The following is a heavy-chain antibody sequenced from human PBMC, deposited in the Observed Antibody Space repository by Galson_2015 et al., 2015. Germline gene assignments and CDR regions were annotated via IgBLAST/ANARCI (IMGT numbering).Heavy chain of an antibody. V-gene: IGHV3-53*01. CDR1: GFTVSSNY. J-gene: IGHJ4*02. CDR2: IYSGGST. CDR3: ARGHSGWYFDY. Sequence: SLRLSCAASGFTVSSNYMSWVRQAPGRGLEWVSVIYSGGSTYYADSMKGRFTISRDNSKNTLYLQMNSLRAEDTAVYYCARGHSGWYFDYWGQGTLVTVSS. D-gene: IGHD6-19*01.